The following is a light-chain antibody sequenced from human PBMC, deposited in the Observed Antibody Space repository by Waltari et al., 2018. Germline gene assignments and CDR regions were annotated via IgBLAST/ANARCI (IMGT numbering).Light chain of an antibody. CDR1: SSDVGVYNY. J-gene: IGLJ3*02. CDR2: DVT. CDR3: SSYTSRATWV. V-gene: IGLV2-14*03. Sequence: QSALTQPASVSGSPGQSITISCTGTSSDVGVYNYVSWFQQHPDKAPRLLIFDVTNRPSGVSNRFSGSQSGNPASLTISGLQAEDEADYYCSSYTSRATWVFGGGTRLAVL.